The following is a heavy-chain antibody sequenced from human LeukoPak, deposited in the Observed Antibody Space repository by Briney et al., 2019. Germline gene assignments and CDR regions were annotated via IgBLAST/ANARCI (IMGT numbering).Heavy chain of an antibody. V-gene: IGHV4-59*01. D-gene: IGHD3-3*01. J-gene: IGHJ5*02. CDR2: IYYSGST. CDR1: GGSIRSYY. CDR3: ARVGILRFPSNWFDP. Sequence: SETLSLTCTVSGGSIRSYYWSWIRQPPGKGLEWIGYIYYSGSTRYNPSLKSRVTISVDTSKNQFSLKLSSVTAADTAVYYCARVGILRFPSNWFDPWGQGTLVTVSS.